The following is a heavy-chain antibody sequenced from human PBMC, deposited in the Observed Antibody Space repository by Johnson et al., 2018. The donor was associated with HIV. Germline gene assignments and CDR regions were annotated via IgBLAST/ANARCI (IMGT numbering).Heavy chain of an antibody. D-gene: IGHD6-13*01. CDR1: GFTFSSYA. CDR2: IRYDGDNK. V-gene: IGHV3-30*02. CDR3: AKDEAQTLASAGRDAFDF. J-gene: IGHJ3*01. Sequence: QVQLVESGGGVVQPGRSLRLSCAASGFTFSSYAMHWVRQAPGKGLEWVAFIRYDGDNKYYGDSVKGRFTISRDNSKDTLYLQMNGLRPEDTAVYYCAKDEAQTLASAGRDAFDFWGQGTAVTV.